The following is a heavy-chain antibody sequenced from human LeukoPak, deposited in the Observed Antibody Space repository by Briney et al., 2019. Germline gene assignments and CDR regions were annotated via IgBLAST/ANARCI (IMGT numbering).Heavy chain of an antibody. J-gene: IGHJ4*02. V-gene: IGHV4-34*01. CDR1: GGSFSGYY. D-gene: IGHD2-21*02. CDR3: ASAYCGGDCQIH. CDR2: INHSGST. Sequence: SETLSLTCAVYGGSFSGYYWSWIRQPPGKGLEWIGEINHSGSTNYNPSLKSRVTISVDTSKNQFSLKLSSVTAADTAVYYCASAYCGGDCQIHWGQGTLLTVSS.